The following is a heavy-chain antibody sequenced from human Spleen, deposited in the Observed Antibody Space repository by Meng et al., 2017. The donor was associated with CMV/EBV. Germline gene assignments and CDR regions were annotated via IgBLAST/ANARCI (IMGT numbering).Heavy chain of an antibody. J-gene: IGHJ5*02. D-gene: IGHD6-13*01. V-gene: IGHV1-69*12. CDR3: AREAIAAAGTSWFDP. CDR1: GGTFSSYA. Sequence: QGQSGRAGAEVKKPGSSVKVSCKASGGTFSSYAISWVRQAPGQGLEWMGGIIPIFGTANYAQKFQGRVTITADESTSTAYMELSSLRSEDTAVYYCAREAIAAAGTSWFDPWGQGTLVTVSS. CDR2: IIPIFGTA.